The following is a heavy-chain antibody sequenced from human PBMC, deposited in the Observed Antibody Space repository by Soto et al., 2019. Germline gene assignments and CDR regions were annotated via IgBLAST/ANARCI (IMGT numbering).Heavy chain of an antibody. CDR3: ARSQYYYDSSGYSLDY. CDR1: GFSLSTSGMC. J-gene: IGHJ4*02. Sequence: SGPTLVNPTQTLTLTCTFSGFSLSTSGMCVSWIRQPPGKALEWLARIDWDDDKYYSTSLKTRLTISKDTSKNQVVLTMTNMDPVDTATYYCARSQYYYDSSGYSLDYWGQGTLVTVS. CDR2: IDWDDDK. V-gene: IGHV2-70*11. D-gene: IGHD3-22*01.